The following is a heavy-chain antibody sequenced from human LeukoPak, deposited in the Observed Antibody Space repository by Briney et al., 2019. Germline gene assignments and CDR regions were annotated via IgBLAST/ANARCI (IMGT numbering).Heavy chain of an antibody. CDR1: GFTVSNNC. Sequence: GGSLSLSCAAAGFTVSNNCVTWVRQAPGKGLEWVSVICGDGRLFYADSVKGRFSVSRDNSENTIYLQVTSLRADDTAVYFCARERGDKDMSGGSSFDVWGQGTLVIVSS. CDR2: ICGDGRL. D-gene: IGHD2-21*01. J-gene: IGHJ3*01. V-gene: IGHV3-53*01. CDR3: ARERGDKDMSGGSSFDV.